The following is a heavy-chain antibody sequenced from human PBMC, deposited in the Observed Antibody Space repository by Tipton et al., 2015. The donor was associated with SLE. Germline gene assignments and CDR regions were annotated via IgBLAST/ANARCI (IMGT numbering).Heavy chain of an antibody. Sequence: TLSLTCTVSGGSVSSGGYYWSWIRQHPGKGLEWIGYIYNSGGTDYSPSLKSRVTISADTSKNQFSLKLSSVTAADTAVYYCARRSGAIFGVVIMYYYYGMDVWGQGTTVTVSS. V-gene: IGHV4-31*03. J-gene: IGHJ6*02. CDR3: ARRSGAIFGVVIMYYYYGMDV. CDR2: IYNSGGT. D-gene: IGHD3-3*01. CDR1: GGSVSSGGYY.